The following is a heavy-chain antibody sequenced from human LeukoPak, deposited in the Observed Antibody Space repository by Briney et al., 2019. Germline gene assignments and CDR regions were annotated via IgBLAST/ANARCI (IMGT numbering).Heavy chain of an antibody. Sequence: SGGTLRLSCAASGFTFRRYGMSWVREAPGKGLEWVSAISGSGGNTYYADSVKGRFTVSRDNSKNTLYVQMKSLRAEDTAVYYCAKDFVVVPGNVNYFDYWGQGTLVTVSS. CDR2: ISGSGGNT. CDR1: GFTFRRYG. V-gene: IGHV3-23*01. CDR3: AKDFVVVPGNVNYFDY. J-gene: IGHJ4*02. D-gene: IGHD2-21*02.